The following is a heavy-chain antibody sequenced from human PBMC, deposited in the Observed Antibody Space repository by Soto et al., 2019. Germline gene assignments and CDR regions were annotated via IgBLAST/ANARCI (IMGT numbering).Heavy chain of an antibody. V-gene: IGHV1-69*01. CDR3: ARRVVVVAPIADWFDP. D-gene: IGHD2-15*01. Sequence: SVKVSCKASGGTFSNYAISWVRQAPGQGLEWMGGIIPIFGTANYAQKFQGRVTITADESTSTAYMELSSLRSEDTAVYYCARRVVVVAPIADWFDPWGQGTLVTVSS. CDR1: GGTFSNYA. CDR2: IIPIFGTA. J-gene: IGHJ5*02.